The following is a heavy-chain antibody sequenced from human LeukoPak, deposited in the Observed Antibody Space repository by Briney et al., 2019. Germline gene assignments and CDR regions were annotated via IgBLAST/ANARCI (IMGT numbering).Heavy chain of an antibody. CDR3: ARVRPNWNDGTFDY. CDR2: IYPSGST. Sequence: KPSETLSLTCTVSGASITNYYWSWIRQSAGKGLEWIGRIYPSGSTHSHPSLKRRVTMSLDTSKNQFSLGLSSVTAADTAVYYCARVRPNWNDGTFDYWGQGTLVTVSS. CDR1: GASITNYY. D-gene: IGHD1-1*01. V-gene: IGHV4-4*07. J-gene: IGHJ4*02.